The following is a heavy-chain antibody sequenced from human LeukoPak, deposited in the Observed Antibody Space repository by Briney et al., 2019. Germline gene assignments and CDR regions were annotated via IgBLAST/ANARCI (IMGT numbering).Heavy chain of an antibody. D-gene: IGHD2-15*01. CDR3: ARDPAGYCSGGSCYNDAFDI. V-gene: IGHV3-48*02. Sequence: PGGSLRLSCAASGFTSSSYSMNWVRQAPGKGLEWVSYISSSSSTIYYADSVKGRFTISRDNAKNSLYLQMNSLRDEDTAVYYCARDPAGYCSGGSCYNDAFDIWGQGTMVTVSS. J-gene: IGHJ3*02. CDR2: ISSSSSTI. CDR1: GFTSSSYS.